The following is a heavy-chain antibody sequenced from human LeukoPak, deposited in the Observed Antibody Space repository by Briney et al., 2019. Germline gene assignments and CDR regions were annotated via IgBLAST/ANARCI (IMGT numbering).Heavy chain of an antibody. CDR1: GDSVSSNSAA. CDR2: TYYRSKWYN. Sequence: SQTLSLTCAISGDSVSSNSAAWNWIRQSPSRGLEWLGRTYYRSKWYNDYAVSVKSRITINPDTSNNHFSLQLNSVTPEDTAVYYCAREGAYYDGSGYLYLFDYWGQGTLVTVSS. V-gene: IGHV6-1*01. CDR3: AREGAYYDGSGYLYLFDY. J-gene: IGHJ4*02. D-gene: IGHD3-22*01.